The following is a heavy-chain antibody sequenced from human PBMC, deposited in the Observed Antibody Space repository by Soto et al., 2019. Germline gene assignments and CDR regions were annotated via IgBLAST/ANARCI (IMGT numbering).Heavy chain of an antibody. CDR3: ARVETYGLFDP. J-gene: IGHJ5*02. CDR1: GYAFTSYG. CDR2: ISAYNGNT. D-gene: IGHD4-17*01. V-gene: IGHV1-18*01. Sequence: QVPLVQSGAEVKKPGASVKVSCKASGYAFTSYGISWVRQAPGQGLEWMGWISAYNGNTNYAQKLQGRVTMTTDTSTSTADMELSSVRSDDTAVDYGARVETYGLFDPWGQGTLVTVSS.